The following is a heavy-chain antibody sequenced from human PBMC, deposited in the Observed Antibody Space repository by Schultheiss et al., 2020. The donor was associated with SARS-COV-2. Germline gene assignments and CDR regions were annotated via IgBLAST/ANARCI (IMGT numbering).Heavy chain of an antibody. CDR1: GDSISHNH. J-gene: IGHJ4*02. D-gene: IGHD3-10*01. CDR2: IYYSGST. V-gene: IGHV4-59*12. CDR3: ARGVSGSGSYPTYFDY. Sequence: SQTLSLTCTVSGDSISHNHWTWIRQPPGKGLEWIGYIYYSGSTNYNPSLKSRVTISVDTSKNQFSLKLSSVTAADTAVYYCARGVSGSGSYPTYFDYWGQGTLVTVSS.